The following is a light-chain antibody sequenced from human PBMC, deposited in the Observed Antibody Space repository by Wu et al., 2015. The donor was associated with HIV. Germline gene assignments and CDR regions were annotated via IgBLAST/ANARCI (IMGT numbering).Light chain of an antibody. J-gene: IGKJ2*01. CDR2: HAS. CDR1: QSVSGSS. Sequence: EVVLTQSPGTLSLSPGERVTLSCRASQSVSGSSLAWYQQRLGQAPRLLIFHASSRATGIPDRFNGSGSGTDFTLTISSLEPEDFAVYYCQQRRYWPLYTFGQGTKLEIK. V-gene: IGKV3D-20*02. CDR3: QQRRYWPLYT.